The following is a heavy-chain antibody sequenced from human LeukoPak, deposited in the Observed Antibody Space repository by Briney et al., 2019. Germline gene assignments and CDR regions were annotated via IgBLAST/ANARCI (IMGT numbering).Heavy chain of an antibody. Sequence: GRSLILSCAASGFTFSSYAIHWVRQAPGKGLERVAVISYDGSNKYYADSVKGRFTISRDNSKNTLYLQMNSLRAEDTAVYYCARDPNYSGYLYYFDYWGQGTLVTVSS. CDR2: ISYDGSNK. CDR1: GFTFSSYA. V-gene: IGHV3-30-3*01. CDR3: ARDPNYSGYLYYFDY. J-gene: IGHJ4*02. D-gene: IGHD5-12*01.